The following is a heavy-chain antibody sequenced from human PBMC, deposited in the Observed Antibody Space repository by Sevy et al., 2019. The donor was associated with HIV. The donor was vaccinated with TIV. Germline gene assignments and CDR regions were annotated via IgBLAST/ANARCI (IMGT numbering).Heavy chain of an antibody. CDR2: IDYSGST. V-gene: IGHV4-59*01. CDR1: GGSMRDYY. CDR3: ARGLYYFDN. Sequence: SETLSLTCSVSGGSMRDYYWSWIRQPPGKGLEWIGYIDYSGSTSNPPLKSRVTISLATSKNQLSLKLSSVTAADTAFYYCARGLYYFDNWGQGILVTVSS. J-gene: IGHJ4*02.